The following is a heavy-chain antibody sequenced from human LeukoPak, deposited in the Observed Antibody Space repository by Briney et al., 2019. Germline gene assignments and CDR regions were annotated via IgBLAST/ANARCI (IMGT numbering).Heavy chain of an antibody. Sequence: ASVKVTCKASGCTFTSYYMHWIRQAPGQGLEWMGIINPSGGSTSYAQKFQGRVTMTRDTSTSTVYMELSSLRSEDTAVYYFLRTYSLSGSCYFYCFEDRGQGTLVTVSS. D-gene: IGHD2-15*01. V-gene: IGHV1-46*01. CDR2: INPSGGST. CDR1: GCTFTSYY. CDR3: LRTYSLSGSCYFYCFED. J-gene: IGHJ4*02.